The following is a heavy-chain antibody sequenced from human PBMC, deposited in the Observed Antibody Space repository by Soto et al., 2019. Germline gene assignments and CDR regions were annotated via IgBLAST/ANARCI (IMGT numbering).Heavy chain of an antibody. Sequence: SEALSLTCTVSRASIYTYSWTWIRQPAGKGLQWIGHIYSSGSANYSPSLKSRVSMSVDSSKNQISLKLTSVTAADTAVYYCATIVGANDYWGQGTLVTVSS. J-gene: IGHJ4*02. V-gene: IGHV4-4*07. CDR1: RASIYTYS. CDR3: ATIVGANDY. D-gene: IGHD1-26*01. CDR2: IYSSGSA.